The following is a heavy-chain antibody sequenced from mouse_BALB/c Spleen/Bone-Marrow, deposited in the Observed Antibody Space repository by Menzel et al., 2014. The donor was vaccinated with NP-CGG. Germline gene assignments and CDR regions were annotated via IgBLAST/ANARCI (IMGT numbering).Heavy chain of an antibody. CDR3: ARDDYAY. Sequence: QVQLQQSGAELVKPGASVKLSCRASGYTFTTYWMHWVKQRPGQGLEWIGEINPSNGRTNYNEKFKSKATLTVDKSSSTAYMQLSSLTSEDSAVYYCARDDYAYWGQGTLVTVSA. CDR2: INPSNGRT. D-gene: IGHD2-4*01. CDR1: GYTFTTYW. V-gene: IGHV1S81*02. J-gene: IGHJ3*01.